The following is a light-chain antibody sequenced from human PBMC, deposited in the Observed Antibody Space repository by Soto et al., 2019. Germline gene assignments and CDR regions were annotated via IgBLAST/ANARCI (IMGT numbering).Light chain of an antibody. J-gene: IGLJ1*01. CDR2: GVT. CDR3: SSYTSDSSYV. Sequence: QSVLTQPASVSGSPGQSIAISCTGTSSDVGAYDSVCWYQQHPGKAPKLIIFGVTNRPSGVSNRFSGHKSGNTASLTISGLQAEDEADYYSSSYTSDSSYVFGTGTKVTVL. V-gene: IGLV2-14*03. CDR1: SSDVGAYDS.